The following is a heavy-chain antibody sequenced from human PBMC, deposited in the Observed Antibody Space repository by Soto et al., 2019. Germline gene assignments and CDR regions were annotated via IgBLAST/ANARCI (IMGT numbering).Heavy chain of an antibody. J-gene: IGHJ5*02. D-gene: IGHD6-19*01. V-gene: IGHV1-69*06. CDR2: IIPIFNTA. Sequence: QEQLVQSGAEVKKPGSSVKVSCKVSGGTFSSFGISWVRQAPGQGLEWMGGIIPIFNTAKYAQKFQGRVTLTTDKSTSTVHMELSRLRSEDTAMDYCARETVSIGCHNGNWFDPWGQGTLVTVSS. CDR3: ARETVSIGCHNGNWFDP. CDR1: GGTFSSFG.